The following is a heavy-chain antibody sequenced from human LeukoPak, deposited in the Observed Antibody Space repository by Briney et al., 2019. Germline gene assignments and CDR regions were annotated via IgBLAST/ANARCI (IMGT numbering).Heavy chain of an antibody. D-gene: IGHD3-9*01. J-gene: IGHJ4*02. CDR1: GFTFSNYG. V-gene: IGHV3-48*01. CDR3: ARNKAAYYSDY. CDR2: ISPTSSNI. Sequence: GGSLRLSCAASGFTFSNYGINWVRQAPRKGLEWISYISPTSSNIFYADSVKGRFTISRDNAKSSVYLQMNSLRAEDTAVYYCARNKAAYYSDYWGQGTLVTVSS.